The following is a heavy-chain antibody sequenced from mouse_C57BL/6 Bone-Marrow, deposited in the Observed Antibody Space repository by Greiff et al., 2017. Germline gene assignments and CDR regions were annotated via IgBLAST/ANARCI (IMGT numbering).Heavy chain of an antibody. CDR2: IYPRSGNT. D-gene: IGHD4-1*01. CDR3: ARRGGLGEAWFDY. J-gene: IGHJ3*01. CDR1: GYTFTSYG. Sequence: QVQLQQSGAELARPGASVKLSCKASGYTFTSYGISWVKQRPGRGLEWIGEIYPRSGNTYYNAKFKGKATLTADKSSSTAYMELRSLTSEDSAVYYCARRGGLGEAWFDYWGQGTLVTVSA. V-gene: IGHV1-81*01.